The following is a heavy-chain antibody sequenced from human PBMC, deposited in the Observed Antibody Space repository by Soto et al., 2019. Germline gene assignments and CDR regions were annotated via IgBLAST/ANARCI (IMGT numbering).Heavy chain of an antibody. CDR2: IYPGDSDT. CDR3: ARIPRYYYDSSGYYADDAFDI. CDR1: GYSFTSYW. D-gene: IGHD3-22*01. V-gene: IGHV5-51*01. Sequence: PGESLKISCKGSGYSFTSYWIGWVRQMPGKGLEWMGIIYPGDSDTRYSPSFQGQVTISADKSISTAYLQWSSLKASDTAMYYCARIPRYYYDSSGYYADDAFDIWGQGTMVTVSS. J-gene: IGHJ3*02.